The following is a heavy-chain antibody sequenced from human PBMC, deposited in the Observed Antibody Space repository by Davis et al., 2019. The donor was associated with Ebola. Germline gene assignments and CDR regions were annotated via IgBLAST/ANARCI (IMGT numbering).Heavy chain of an antibody. CDR3: ARGWLRTGFDI. CDR1: GDSVSSGG. J-gene: IGHJ3*02. CDR2: TYYNSKWYS. D-gene: IGHD3/OR15-3a*01. Sequence: HSQTLSLTCAISGDSVSSGGWNWIRQSPSRGLEWLGRTYYNSKWYSDYAPSVKSRITINPDTSKNQLSLHLNSVTPEGTAVYYCARGWLRTGFDIWGQGTMVTVSS. V-gene: IGHV6-1*01.